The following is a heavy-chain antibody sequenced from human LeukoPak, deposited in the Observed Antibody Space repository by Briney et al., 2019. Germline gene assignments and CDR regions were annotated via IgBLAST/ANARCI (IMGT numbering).Heavy chain of an antibody. CDR3: ARGARVGYSSGWSIDY. CDR2: IHHSENT. CDR1: GGSFSDYY. V-gene: IGHV4-34*01. J-gene: IGHJ4*02. D-gene: IGHD6-19*01. Sequence: SETLSLTCAVYGGSFSDYYWSWIRQPPGKGLEWIGEIHHSENTNYNPSLKSRVTISVDTSKNQFSLRLNSVTAADTAVYYCARGARVGYSSGWSIDYWGQGTLVTVSS.